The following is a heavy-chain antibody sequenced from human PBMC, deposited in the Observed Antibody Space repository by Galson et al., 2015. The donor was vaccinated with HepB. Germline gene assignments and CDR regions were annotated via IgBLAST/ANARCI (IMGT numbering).Heavy chain of an antibody. J-gene: IGHJ4*02. CDR3: AKDQSPTYYYDSSVSWDY. D-gene: IGHD3-22*01. Sequence: SLRLSCAASGFTFSSYGMHWVRQAPGKGLEWVAVISYGGSNKYYADSVKGRFTISRDNSKNTLYLQMNSLRAEDTAVYYCAKDQSPTYYYDSSVSWDYWGQGTLVTVSS. CDR1: GFTFSSYG. CDR2: ISYGGSNK. V-gene: IGHV3-30*18.